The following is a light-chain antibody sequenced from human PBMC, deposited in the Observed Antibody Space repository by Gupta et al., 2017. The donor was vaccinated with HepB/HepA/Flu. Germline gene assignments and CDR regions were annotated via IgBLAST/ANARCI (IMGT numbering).Light chain of an antibody. V-gene: IGKV1-39*01. J-gene: IGKJ1*01. CDR3: QHSVSAMWT. CDR2: AAS. CDR1: KSISTY. Sequence: DIQMTQSPSSLSASVGDRVTIPCRAGKSISTYLNWYRQKPGKDPRLLIDAASRLQSGVPSRFSGSGSGTDFNLTISSLQPYDFGTYFCQHSVSAMWTFGQGTKVDI.